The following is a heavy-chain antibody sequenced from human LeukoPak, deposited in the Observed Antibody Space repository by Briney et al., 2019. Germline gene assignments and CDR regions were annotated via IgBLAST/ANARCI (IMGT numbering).Heavy chain of an antibody. CDR2: IYYSGST. V-gene: IGHV4-59*01. CDR1: GGSISSYY. D-gene: IGHD4-17*01. J-gene: IGHJ4*02. Sequence: SETLSLTCTVSGGSISSYYWSWIRQHPGKGLEWIGYIYYSGSTNYNPSLKSRVTISVGTSKNQFSLKLIPVTAAVTAVYYCARDRAYGDSFFGYWGQGTLVTVSS. CDR3: ARDRAYGDSFFGY.